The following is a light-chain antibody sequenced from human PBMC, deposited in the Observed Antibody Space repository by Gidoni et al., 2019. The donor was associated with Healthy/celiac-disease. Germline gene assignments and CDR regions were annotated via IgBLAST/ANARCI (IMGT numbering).Light chain of an antibody. V-gene: IGLV3-1*01. CDR3: QAWDSSSVV. CDR2: QDS. CDR1: KLGDKY. J-gene: IGLJ2*01. Sequence: SYELTQPPSVSVSPGQTASITCSGDKLGDKYACWYQQKPGQSPVLVIYQDSKRPTGTPGRFSGSNSGTTATLTISGTQAMDEADYYCQAWDSSSVVFGGGPKLTVL.